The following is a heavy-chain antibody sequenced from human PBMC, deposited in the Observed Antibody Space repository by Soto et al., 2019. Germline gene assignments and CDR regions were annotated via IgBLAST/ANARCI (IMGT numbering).Heavy chain of an antibody. D-gene: IGHD2-2*01. CDR3: ARRISTSSWGGMDV. V-gene: IGHV3-30-3*01. Sequence: QVQLVESGGGVVQPGRSLRLSCAASGFTFSSYAMHWVRQAPGKGLEWVAVISYDGSNKYYADSVEGRFTISRDNSKNTLYLQMNSLRAEDTAVYYCARRISTSSWGGMDVWGQGTTVTVSS. CDR1: GFTFSSYA. J-gene: IGHJ6*02. CDR2: ISYDGSNK.